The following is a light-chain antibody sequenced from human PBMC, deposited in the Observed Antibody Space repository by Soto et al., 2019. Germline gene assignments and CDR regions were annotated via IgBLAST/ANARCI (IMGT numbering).Light chain of an antibody. V-gene: IGKV3-15*01. Sequence: ENVMTQSPATLSVSPGERATLSCRASQSVSYNLAWYQHKPGQGPRLLIYGAFTRATGIPARFSGSGSGTEFTLTISSLQSEDFAVYYCQQHKNWPPLTFGGGTKVEIK. CDR2: GAF. CDR3: QQHKNWPPLT. CDR1: QSVSYN. J-gene: IGKJ4*01.